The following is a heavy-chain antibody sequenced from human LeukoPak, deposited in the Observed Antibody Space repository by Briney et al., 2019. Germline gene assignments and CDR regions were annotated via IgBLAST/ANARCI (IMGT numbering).Heavy chain of an antibody. D-gene: IGHD3-10*01. CDR1: GGSISSSSYY. CDR2: IYYSGST. J-gene: IGHJ4*02. CDR3: ARGSTMVRGVIDYYFDY. V-gene: IGHV4-61*05. Sequence: SETLSLTCTVSGGSISSSSYYWGWIRQPPGKGLEWIGYIYYSGSTNYNPSLKSRVTISVDTSKNQFSLKLSSVTAADTAVYYCARGSTMVRGVIDYYFDYWGQGTLVTASS.